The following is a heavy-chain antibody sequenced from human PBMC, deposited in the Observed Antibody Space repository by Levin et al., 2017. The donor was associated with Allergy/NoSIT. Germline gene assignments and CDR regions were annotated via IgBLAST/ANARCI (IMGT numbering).Heavy chain of an antibody. CDR3: ARLYCSGGSCYPQGGAFDI. V-gene: IGHV2-70*01. J-gene: IGHJ3*02. D-gene: IGHD2-15*01. CDR2: IDWDDDK. Sequence: SGPTLVKPTQTLTLTCTFSGFSLSTSGMCVSWIRQPPGKALEWLALIDWDDDKYYSTSLKTRLTISKDTSKTQVVLTMTNMDPVDTATYYCARLYCSGGSCYPQGGAFDIWGQGTMVTVSS. CDR1: GFSLSTSGMC.